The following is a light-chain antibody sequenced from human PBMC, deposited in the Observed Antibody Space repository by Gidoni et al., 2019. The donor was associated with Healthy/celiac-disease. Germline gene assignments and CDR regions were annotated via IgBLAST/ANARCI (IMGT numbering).Light chain of an antibody. V-gene: IGKV3-20*01. J-gene: IGKJ5*01. CDR2: GAS. CDR1: QSVSSSY. CDR3: QQYGSSPIT. Sequence: DIVFTHSLGTLSLSPGERATLSRRASQSVSSSYLAWYQQKPGQAPKLLIYGASSRATGIPDRFSGSGSGTDFTLTISRLEPEDFAVYYCQQYGSSPITFGQGTQLEIK.